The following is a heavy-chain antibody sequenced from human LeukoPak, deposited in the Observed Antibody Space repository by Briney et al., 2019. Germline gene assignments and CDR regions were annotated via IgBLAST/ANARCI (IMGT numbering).Heavy chain of an antibody. Sequence: PGGSLRLSCAASGFTFSSYWMSWVRQAPGKGLEWVANIKQAGSEKYYVDSVKGRFTISRDKSKNTLYLQMNSLRTEDTAVYYCAKGAIAAAGMGGYFDYWGQGTLVTVSS. D-gene: IGHD6-13*01. CDR3: AKGAIAAAGMGGYFDY. J-gene: IGHJ4*02. CDR2: IKQAGSEK. V-gene: IGHV3-7*05. CDR1: GFTFSSYW.